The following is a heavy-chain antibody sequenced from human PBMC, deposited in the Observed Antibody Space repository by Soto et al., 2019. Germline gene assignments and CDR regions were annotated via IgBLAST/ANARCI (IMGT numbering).Heavy chain of an antibody. CDR1: GGAITSSSFY. Sequence: SETLSLTCTVSGGAITSSSFYFFWIRQPPWKGLEWSGSIYYSGTTSYNPSLKSRVTISIDTSKNQFSLQLSSVTAADTAVYYCARHSGPYASSWFDSWGQGTLVTVSS. CDR2: IYYSGTT. D-gene: IGHD2-2*01. J-gene: IGHJ5*01. CDR3: ARHSGPYASSWFDS. V-gene: IGHV4-39*01.